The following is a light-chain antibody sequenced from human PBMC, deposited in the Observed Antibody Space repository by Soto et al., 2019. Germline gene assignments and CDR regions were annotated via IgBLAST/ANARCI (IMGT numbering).Light chain of an antibody. Sequence: QSALTQPPSASGSPGQSVTISCTGTSSDVGGYNYVSWYQQHPGKAPKLMIYEVNKRPSGVPDRFSGSKSGNTASLTVSGLQADYEADYYCSSYAGSTVVFGGGTKLTVL. CDR1: SSDVGGYNY. V-gene: IGLV2-8*01. J-gene: IGLJ2*01. CDR2: EVN. CDR3: SSYAGSTVV.